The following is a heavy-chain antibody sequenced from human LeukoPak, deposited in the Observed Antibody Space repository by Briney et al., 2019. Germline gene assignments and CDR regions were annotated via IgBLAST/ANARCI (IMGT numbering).Heavy chain of an antibody. CDR1: GYTFTGYY. V-gene: IGHV1-2*02. Sequence: GASVKVSCKASGYTFTGYYMHWVRQAPGQGLEWMGWINPNSGGTNYAQKFQGRVTMTRDTSISTAYMELSRLRSDDTAVYYCARGRRGYSYGYYFDYWGQGTLVTVSS. CDR3: ARGRRGYSYGYYFDY. J-gene: IGHJ4*02. CDR2: INPNSGGT. D-gene: IGHD5-18*01.